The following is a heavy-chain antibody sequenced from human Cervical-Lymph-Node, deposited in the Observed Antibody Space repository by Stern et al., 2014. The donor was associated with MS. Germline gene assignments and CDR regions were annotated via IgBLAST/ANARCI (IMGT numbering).Heavy chain of an antibody. V-gene: IGHV4-31*03. D-gene: IGHD3-16*01. J-gene: IGHJ4*02. CDR1: GDSISSGGHY. Sequence: VQLVESGPGLVKPSQTLSLTCTVSGDSISSGGHYWNLLRQHPGTGLELIGYIYSNGITYYNPSLESRLSISVDTSKNQFSLRLSSVTAADTAVYYCAREARGGVRNIDYWGQGTLVTVSS. CDR3: AREARGGVRNIDY. CDR2: IYSNGIT.